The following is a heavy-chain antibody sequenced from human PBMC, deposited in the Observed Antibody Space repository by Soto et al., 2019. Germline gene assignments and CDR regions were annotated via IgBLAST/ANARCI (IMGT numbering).Heavy chain of an antibody. CDR3: ARAGYSGYEADY. D-gene: IGHD5-12*01. J-gene: IGHJ4*02. V-gene: IGHV1-69*12. CDR1: AGTFSSYA. Sequence: QVQLVQSGAALKQPGPSVKVSCKASAGTFSSYAISSVRQAPGPRLEWLGGIIPIFGTTNYAQKFQGRVTVTADESTTTAYMELSSLRSEDTAVYYCARAGYSGYEADYWGQGTRVTVSS. CDR2: IIPIFGTT.